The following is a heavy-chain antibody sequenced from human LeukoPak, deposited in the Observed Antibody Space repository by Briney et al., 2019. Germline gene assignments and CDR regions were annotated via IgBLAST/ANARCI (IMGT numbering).Heavy chain of an antibody. D-gene: IGHD2-2*01. V-gene: IGHV4-39*01. CDR3: ARHGAQLLYYFDY. CDR2: IAYGGTT. Sequence: SETLSLTCTVSGGSISRSRYSWGWIRQPPGKGLESIGSIAYGGTTYYNPSLKSRVTISVDTSNNQLSLKLRSVTAADTALYYCARHGAQLLYYFDYWGQGTLVTVSS. CDR1: GGSISRSRYS. J-gene: IGHJ4*02.